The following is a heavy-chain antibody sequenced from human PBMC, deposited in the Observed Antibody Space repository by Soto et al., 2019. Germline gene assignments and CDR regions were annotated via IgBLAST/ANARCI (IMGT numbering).Heavy chain of an antibody. CDR2: IIPILGIA. J-gene: IGHJ5*02. CDR3: ARALWGSPPHWFDP. D-gene: IGHD7-27*01. CDR1: GGTFSSYT. Sequence: GASVKVSCKASGGTFSSYTISWVRQAPGQGLEWMGRIIPILGIANYAQKFQGRVTITADKSTSTAYMELSSLRSEDTAVYYCARALWGSPPHWFDPWGQGTLVTVSS. V-gene: IGHV1-69*02.